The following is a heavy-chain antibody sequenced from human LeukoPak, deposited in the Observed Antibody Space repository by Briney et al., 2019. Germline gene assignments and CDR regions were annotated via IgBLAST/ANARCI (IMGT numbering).Heavy chain of an antibody. V-gene: IGHV3-23*01. Sequence: GGTLRLSCAASGFTFTSFAMSWVRQAPGKGLEWVSTISRSGVATYYANSVKGRFTISRDNSKNTVYLQMNSLRAEDTAIYYCAKHSHDGSAPYYEVQLDYWGQGTLVTVSS. D-gene: IGHD3-3*01. CDR1: GFTFTSFA. CDR3: AKHSHDGSAPYYEVQLDY. J-gene: IGHJ4*02. CDR2: ISRSGVAT.